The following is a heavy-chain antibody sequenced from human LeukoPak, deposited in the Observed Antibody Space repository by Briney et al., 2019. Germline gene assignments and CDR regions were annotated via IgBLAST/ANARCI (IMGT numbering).Heavy chain of an antibody. Sequence: SPTLTFSCGAISRGDYYWGWIRQPPGEGLEWIGYIYYSGSTYYNPSLKSRVTISVDTSKNQFSLKLSSVTAADTAVYYCARVEGEDTAMFYWGQGTLVTVSS. CDR3: ARVEGEDTAMFY. CDR1: CGAISRGDYY. CDR2: IYYSGST. J-gene: IGHJ4*02. V-gene: IGHV4-30-4*01. D-gene: IGHD5-18*01.